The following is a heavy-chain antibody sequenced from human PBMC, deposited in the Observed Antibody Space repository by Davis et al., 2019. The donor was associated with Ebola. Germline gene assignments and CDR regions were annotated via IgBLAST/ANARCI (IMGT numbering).Heavy chain of an antibody. CDR1: GFTFSRYW. J-gene: IGHJ6*03. CDR2: INSDGSST. Sequence: HTGGSLRLSCAASGFTFSRYWMHWVRQTPGKGLVWVSRINSDGSSTSYADSVKGRFTISRDNAKNTLYLHMNSLRAEDTAVYYCVRGAVTTGAYFYYYMDVWGKGTTVTVSS. D-gene: IGHD4-17*01. V-gene: IGHV3-74*01. CDR3: VRGAVTTGAYFYYYMDV.